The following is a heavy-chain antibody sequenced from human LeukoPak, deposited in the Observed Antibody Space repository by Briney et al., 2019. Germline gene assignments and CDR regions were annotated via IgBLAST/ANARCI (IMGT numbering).Heavy chain of an antibody. Sequence: SETLSLTCAVYGGSFSGYYWSWIRQPPEKGLEWIGEINHSGSTNYNPSLKSRVTISVDTSKNQFSLKLSSVTAADTAVYYCARGRGGSRWTHFDYWGQGTLVTVSS. D-gene: IGHD2-15*01. CDR2: INHSGST. CDR3: ARGRGGSRWTHFDY. J-gene: IGHJ4*02. V-gene: IGHV4-34*01. CDR1: GGSFSGYY.